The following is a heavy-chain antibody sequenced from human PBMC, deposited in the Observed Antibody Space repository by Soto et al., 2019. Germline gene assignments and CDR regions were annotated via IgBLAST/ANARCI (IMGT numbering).Heavy chain of an antibody. Sequence: QRQLVKSGAEVKKPGSSVKVSCKASGGTLSSFINYLINWVRQAPGQGLGWMGGIVPNVGTVNYAQTFQGRVTITADKSTGTAYMEVRSLRSEDTALYYCARRDTSGFLRYFDNWGQGTLVTVSS. CDR3: ARRDTSGFLRYFDN. J-gene: IGHJ4*02. CDR2: IVPNVGTV. V-gene: IGHV1-69*06. CDR1: GGTLSSFINYL. D-gene: IGHD3-3*01.